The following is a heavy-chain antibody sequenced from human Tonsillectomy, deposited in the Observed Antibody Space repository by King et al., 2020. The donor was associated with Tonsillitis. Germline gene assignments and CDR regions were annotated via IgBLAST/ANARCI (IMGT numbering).Heavy chain of an antibody. CDR2: ISGSSDDT. CDR3: ARDYHGVKGCGH. Sequence: VQLVESGGGLVWPGGSLRLSCAASGFTFSDYYINWVRQAPGKGLEWISYISGSSDDTNYADSVTGRFIIWRDNAKNTVYLHMNSLRAEDTAVYYCARDYHGVKGCGHWGQGTLVTVSS. J-gene: IGHJ4*02. D-gene: IGHD3-16*02. CDR1: GFTFSDYY. V-gene: IGHV3-11*06.